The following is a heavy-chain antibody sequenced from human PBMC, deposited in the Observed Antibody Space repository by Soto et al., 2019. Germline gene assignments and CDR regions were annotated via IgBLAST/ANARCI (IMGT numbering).Heavy chain of an antibody. Sequence: ASVKVSCKASGYTFTSYDINWVRQATGQGLEWMGWMNPNSGNTGYAQKFQGRVTMTRNTSISTAYMELSSLRSEDTAVYYCARGTAVAGNHDYWGQVTLVTVSS. CDR3: ARGTAVAGNHDY. D-gene: IGHD6-19*01. J-gene: IGHJ4*02. CDR1: GYTFTSYD. CDR2: MNPNSGNT. V-gene: IGHV1-8*01.